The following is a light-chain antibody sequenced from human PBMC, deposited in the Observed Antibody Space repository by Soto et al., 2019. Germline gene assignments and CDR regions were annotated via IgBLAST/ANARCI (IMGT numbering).Light chain of an antibody. CDR1: QTISSW. Sequence: TLSGXVGDXVTIXXRASQTISSWLAWYQQKPGKAPELLIYKASALDSEVPSRFSASGSGTEFTLTISSLRAGDVVAYFCQQYSSCSGTIGQG. V-gene: IGKV1-5*03. J-gene: IGKJ1*01. CDR3: QQYSSCSGT. CDR2: KAS.